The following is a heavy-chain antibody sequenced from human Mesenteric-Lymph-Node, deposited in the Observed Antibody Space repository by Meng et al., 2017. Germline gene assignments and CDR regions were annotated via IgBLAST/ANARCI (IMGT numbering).Heavy chain of an antibody. Sequence: GGSLRLSCAASGVTFSNAWVSWVRQAPGKGLEWVGRIKRKTDGGTTDYAAPVKGRFTISRDDSKNTLKLQMNSMKTEDTAVYYCTTGSAANSSGYLASEDAFDIWGQGTMVTVSS. V-gene: IGHV3-15*01. CDR2: IKRKTDGGTT. CDR3: TTGSAANSSGYLASEDAFDI. CDR1: GVTFSNAW. D-gene: IGHD3-22*01. J-gene: IGHJ3*02.